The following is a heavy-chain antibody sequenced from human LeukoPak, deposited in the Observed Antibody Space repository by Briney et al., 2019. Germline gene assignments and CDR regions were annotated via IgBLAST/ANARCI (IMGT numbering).Heavy chain of an antibody. D-gene: IGHD3-10*01. J-gene: IGHJ5*02. CDR3: ARDVRWGSDYYGSGSYLGRPRGNWFDP. CDR1: GYTFTSYG. V-gene: IGHV1-18*01. CDR2: ISAYNGNT. Sequence: ASVKVSCKASGYTFTSYGISWVRQAPGQGLEWMGWISAYNGNTNYAQKLQGRVTMTTDTSTSTAYMELRSLRSDDTAVYYCARDVRWGSDYYGSGSYLGRPRGNWFDPWGQGTLVTVSS.